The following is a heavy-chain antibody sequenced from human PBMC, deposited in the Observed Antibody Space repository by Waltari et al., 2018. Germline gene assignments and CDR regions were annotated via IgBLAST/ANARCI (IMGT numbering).Heavy chain of an antibody. V-gene: IGHV4-38-2*01. J-gene: IGHJ4*02. D-gene: IGHD2-21*01. CDR2: IHHSGST. CDR1: GYSISTGYY. Sequence: QVQLQESGPGLVKPSETLSLTCVVSGYSISTGYYWGWIRQPPGKGLEWIGSIHHSGSTHDNPSLKSRVTISVDTLKNLFSLRLNSVTAADTAVYYCARQGRVISGPESFFDYWGQGTPVTVSS. CDR3: ARQGRVISGPESFFDY.